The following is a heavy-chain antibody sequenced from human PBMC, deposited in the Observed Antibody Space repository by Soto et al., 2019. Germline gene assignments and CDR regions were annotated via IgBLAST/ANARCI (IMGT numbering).Heavy chain of an antibody. CDR2: LSAGGTSA. CDR1: GFTFSSYA. V-gene: IGHV3-23*01. Sequence: EVQLLESGGDLVRPGGSLRLSCAASGFTFSSYAMSWVRQAPGKGLEWVSALSAGGTSAYYTVSVEGRFTISRDNSKNILYLQMNSLKADDTAVYYCARGTYGDYDFWGQGTLVTVSS. CDR3: ARGTYGDYDF. D-gene: IGHD4-17*01. J-gene: IGHJ4*02.